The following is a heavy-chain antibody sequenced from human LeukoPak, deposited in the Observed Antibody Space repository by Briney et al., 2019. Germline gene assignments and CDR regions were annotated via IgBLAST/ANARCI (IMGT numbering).Heavy chain of an antibody. CDR3: AKGYYDYVWGSYYFDY. Sequence: GGSLRLSCAASGFTFSSYAISWVPKAPGKGQEWVSPISGSGDSTYYADSVKGRFTISRDNSKNTLYLQMNSLRAEDTAVYYCAKGYYDYVWGSYYFDYWGQGTLVTVSS. J-gene: IGHJ4*02. CDR2: ISGSGDST. V-gene: IGHV3-23*01. D-gene: IGHD3-16*01. CDR1: GFTFSSYA.